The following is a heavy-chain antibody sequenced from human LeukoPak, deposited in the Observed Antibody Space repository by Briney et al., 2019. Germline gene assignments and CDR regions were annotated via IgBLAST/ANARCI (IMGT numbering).Heavy chain of an antibody. CDR3: AKERYYGSGSYYPFDY. Sequence: PGGSLRLSCAASGFTFSSDAMSWVRQAPGKGLEWVSAISGSGGSTYYADSVKGRFTISTDNYKNTLYLQMNSLRAEDTAVYYCAKERYYGSGSYYPFDYWGQGTLVTASS. V-gene: IGHV3-23*01. D-gene: IGHD3-10*01. CDR1: GFTFSSDA. CDR2: ISGSGGST. J-gene: IGHJ4*02.